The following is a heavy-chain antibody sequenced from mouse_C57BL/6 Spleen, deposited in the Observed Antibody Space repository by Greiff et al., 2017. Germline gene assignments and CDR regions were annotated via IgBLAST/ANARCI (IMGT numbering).Heavy chain of an antibody. CDR3: ARADTPGNFDV. J-gene: IGHJ1*03. CDR2: ISDGGSYT. V-gene: IGHV5-4*03. Sequence: EVNVVESGGGLVKPGGSLKLSCAASGFTFSSYAMSWVRQTPEKRLEWVATISDGGSYTYYPDNVKGRFTISRDNAKNNLYLQMSHLKSEDTAMYDCARADTPGNFDVWGTGTTVTVSS. CDR1: GFTFSSYA.